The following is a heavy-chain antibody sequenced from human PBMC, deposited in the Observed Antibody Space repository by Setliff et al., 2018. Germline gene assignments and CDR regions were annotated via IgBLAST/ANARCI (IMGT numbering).Heavy chain of an antibody. V-gene: IGHV4-34*01. D-gene: IGHD3-3*01. CDR3: ARAPQYSNFWYALSWFDP. CDR1: GGSSSGHH. Sequence: PSETLSLTCAVYGGSSSGHHWSWIRQPPGKGLEWIGEISHSGDPNYNPSLKSRVTISLDTSKNQFSLTLTSVTAADTAVYYCARAPQYSNFWYALSWFDPWGQGTLVTVSS. J-gene: IGHJ5*02. CDR2: ISHSGDP.